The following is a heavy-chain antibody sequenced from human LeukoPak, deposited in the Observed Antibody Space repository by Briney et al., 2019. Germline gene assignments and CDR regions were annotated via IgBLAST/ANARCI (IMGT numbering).Heavy chain of an antibody. Sequence: GGSLRLSCAASGFTFSSHWMHWVRQAPGKGLEWVSRISTDGGITGYADSVKGRFTISRDNTKNMVWLQVNSLRAEDTAVYYCTRDRTTVTLFDSWGQGTLVIVSS. CDR3: TRDRTTVTLFDS. V-gene: IGHV3-74*01. CDR2: ISTDGGIT. D-gene: IGHD4-17*01. CDR1: GFTFSSHW. J-gene: IGHJ4*02.